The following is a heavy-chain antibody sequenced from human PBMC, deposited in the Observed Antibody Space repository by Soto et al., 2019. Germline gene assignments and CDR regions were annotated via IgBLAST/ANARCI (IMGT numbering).Heavy chain of an antibody. V-gene: IGHV1-18*01. D-gene: IGHD3-16*01. CDR1: GYIFVNYG. Sequence: QVQLVQSGDEVRKPGSSVKVSCKASGYIFVNYGIAWVRQAPGQGLEWMGWISPYSGNTHYASKAQGSHTMPTYTXXSTAYMDLGSLTSDDTAVYYCAMVDNYVTPTPQDVWGQGTTVTVSS. CDR2: ISPYSGNT. CDR3: AMVDNYVTPTPQDV. J-gene: IGHJ6*02.